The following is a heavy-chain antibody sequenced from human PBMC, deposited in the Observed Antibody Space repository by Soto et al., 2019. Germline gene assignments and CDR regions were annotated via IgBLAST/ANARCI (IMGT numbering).Heavy chain of an antibody. V-gene: IGHV1-69*13. Sequence: SVKVSCKASGGTFNSYAISWVRQAPGQGLEWMGGIIPIFGTTNYAQKFQGRVTITADESTSTAYMELSSLRSEDTAVYYCAREGGVREMATKFGYYYGMDVWGQGTTVTVSS. CDR1: GGTFNSYA. CDR3: AREGGVREMATKFGYYYGMDV. D-gene: IGHD5-12*01. CDR2: IIPIFGTT. J-gene: IGHJ6*02.